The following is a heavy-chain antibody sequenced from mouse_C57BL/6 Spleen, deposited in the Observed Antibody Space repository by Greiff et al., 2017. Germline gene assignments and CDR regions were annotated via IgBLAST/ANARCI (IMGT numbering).Heavy chain of an antibody. CDR1: GYTFTSYW. Sequence: QVQLQQPGAELVKPGASVKVSCKASGYTFTSYWMHWVKQRPGQGLEWIGRIHPSDSDTNYNQKFKGKATLTVDKSSSTAYMQLSSLTSEASAVYDCAIDGYYWYFDVWGTGTTVTVSS. V-gene: IGHV1-74*01. CDR2: IHPSDSDT. D-gene: IGHD2-3*01. J-gene: IGHJ1*03. CDR3: AIDGYYWYFDV.